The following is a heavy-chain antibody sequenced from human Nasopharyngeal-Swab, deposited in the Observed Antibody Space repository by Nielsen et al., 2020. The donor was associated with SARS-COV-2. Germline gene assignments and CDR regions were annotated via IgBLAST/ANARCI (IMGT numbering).Heavy chain of an antibody. CDR2: INHSGST. J-gene: IGHJ6*02. Sequence: RQAPGKGLEWIGEINHSGSTNYNPSLKSRVTISVDTSKNQFSLKLSSVTAADTAVYYCARVTGDGDVWGQGTTVTVSS. D-gene: IGHD3-16*01. V-gene: IGHV4-34*01. CDR3: ARVTGDGDV.